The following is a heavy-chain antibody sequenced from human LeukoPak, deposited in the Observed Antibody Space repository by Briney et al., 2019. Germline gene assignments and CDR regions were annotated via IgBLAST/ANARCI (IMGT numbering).Heavy chain of an antibody. CDR1: GLSLRTPGRG. V-gene: IGHV2-70*11. Sequence: ESGPALVKSTQTRTLTCNFSGLSLRTPGRGVSWIRRTPGKAREWLARIDWDDDKYYSTSLKTRLTISKATSKHQVVLTMTNMDPVDTATYYCARDTTQLDDAFDIWGQGTMVTVSS. CDR3: ARDTTQLDDAFDI. J-gene: IGHJ3*02. CDR2: IDWDDDK. D-gene: IGHD1-1*01.